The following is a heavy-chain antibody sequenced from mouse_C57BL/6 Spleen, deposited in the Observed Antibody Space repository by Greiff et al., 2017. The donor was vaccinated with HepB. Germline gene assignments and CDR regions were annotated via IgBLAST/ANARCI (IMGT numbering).Heavy chain of an antibody. CDR2: IWTGGGT. J-gene: IGHJ4*01. D-gene: IGHD3-1*01. CDR3: ARGRGLYYYAMDD. Sequence: VQLQQSGPGLVAPSQSLSITCTVSGFSLTSYAISWVRQPPGKGLEWLGVIWTGGGTNYNSALKSRLSISKDNSKSQVFLKMNSLQTDDTARYYCARGRGLYYYAMDDWGQGTSVTVSS. CDR1: GFSLTSYA. V-gene: IGHV2-9-1*01.